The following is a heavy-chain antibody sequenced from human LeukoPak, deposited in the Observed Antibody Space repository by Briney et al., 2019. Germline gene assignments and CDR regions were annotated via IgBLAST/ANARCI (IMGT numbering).Heavy chain of an antibody. V-gene: IGHV4-39*01. Sequence: PETLSLACTVSGGSITSSCYYWGWIRQPPGKGREWWGETSHTGITDPNPSLKRRVTIFDDSSNKQYSLMMTSVTAADTGVYYGARVPDIAARPCDTWGPGTLVTVSS. J-gene: IGHJ5*02. CDR2: TSHTGIT. CDR3: ARVPDIAARPCDT. CDR1: GGSITSSCYY. D-gene: IGHD1-1*01.